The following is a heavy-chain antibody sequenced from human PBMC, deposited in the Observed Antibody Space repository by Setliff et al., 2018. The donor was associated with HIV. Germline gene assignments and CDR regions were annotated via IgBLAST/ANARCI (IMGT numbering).Heavy chain of an antibody. Sequence: GASVKVSCKAPGDTFTTYFMHWVRQAPGQRLEWMGWINAGNGNTKYSQKFQGRVSITRDTSASKAYLELSSLRSEDTAVYYCARGRLRNYFDYWGQGTLVTVSS. V-gene: IGHV1-3*01. CDR3: ARGRLRNYFDY. J-gene: IGHJ4*02. CDR2: INAGNGNT. D-gene: IGHD2-8*01. CDR1: GDTFTTYF.